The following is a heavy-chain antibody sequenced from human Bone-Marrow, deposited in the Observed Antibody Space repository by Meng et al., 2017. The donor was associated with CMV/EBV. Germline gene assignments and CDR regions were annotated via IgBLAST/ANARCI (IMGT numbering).Heavy chain of an antibody. J-gene: IGHJ5*02. CDR2: IYYSGST. CDR1: GGSISSSSYY. CDR3: ASRPDYTFNWFDP. V-gene: IGHV4-39*01. D-gene: IGHD4-11*01. Sequence: GSLRLSCTVSGGSISSSSYYWGWIHQPPGKGLEWIGSIYYSGSTYYNPSLKSRVTISVDTSKNQFSLKLSSVTAADTAVYYCASRPDYTFNWFDPWGQGTLVTVCS.